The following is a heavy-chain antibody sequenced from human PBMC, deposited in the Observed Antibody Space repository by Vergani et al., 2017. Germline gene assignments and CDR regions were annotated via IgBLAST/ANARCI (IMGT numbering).Heavy chain of an antibody. D-gene: IGHD6-6*01. Sequence: QVQLVQSGAEVKKPGSSVKVSCKASGGTFSSYTISWVRQAPGQGLEWMGRIIPILGIATYAQKFQGRVTVTADKSTSTAYMELSSLRSEDTAVYYCASADGDSRPSYCFDYWGQGTLVTVSS. CDR2: IIPILGIA. V-gene: IGHV1-69*02. CDR3: ASADGDSRPSYCFDY. CDR1: GGTFSSYT. J-gene: IGHJ4*02.